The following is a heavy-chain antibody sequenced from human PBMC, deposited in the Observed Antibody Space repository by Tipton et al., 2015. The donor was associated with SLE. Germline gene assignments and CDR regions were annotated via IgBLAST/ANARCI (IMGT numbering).Heavy chain of an antibody. J-gene: IGHJ6*02. CDR3: ARDGGQRVISGTYDFYYYGLDV. CDR1: GGSISGHY. CDR2: ISYRGAT. Sequence: TLSLTCTGSGGSISGHYWSWIRQSPGRGLEWIGYISYRGATNYNPSLKSRVTMSVDTSKNHFSLKLSSVTAADTAVYYCARDGGQRVISGTYDFYYYGLDVWGQGP. V-gene: IGHV4-59*11. D-gene: IGHD6-13*01.